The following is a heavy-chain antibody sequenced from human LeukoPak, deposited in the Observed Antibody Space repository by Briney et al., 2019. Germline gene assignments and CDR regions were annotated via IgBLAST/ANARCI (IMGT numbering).Heavy chain of an antibody. D-gene: IGHD6-19*01. V-gene: IGHV3-48*04. CDR2: ISSSSSTI. Sequence: PGGSLRLSCAASGFTFSAYSMNWVRQAPGKGLEWISYISSSSSTIYYADSVKGRFTISRDNAKNSLYLQMNSLRAEDTAVYYCARLSYSSGWYEDYWGQGTLVTVSS. CDR3: ARLSYSSGWYEDY. J-gene: IGHJ4*02. CDR1: GFTFSAYS.